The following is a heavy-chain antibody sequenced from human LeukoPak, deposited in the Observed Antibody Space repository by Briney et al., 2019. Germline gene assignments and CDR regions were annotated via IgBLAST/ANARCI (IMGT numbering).Heavy chain of an antibody. CDR1: GFTFSGSV. D-gene: IGHD2-2*01. Sequence: GGPLRLSCAASGFTFSGSVMHWVRQASGKGLEWVGRIRSKTNNYATSYAASLKGRFTISRDDSRNTAYLQMNSLKTEDTAVYYCSPSYCSGTTCYQYWGQGTLVIVSS. V-gene: IGHV3-73*01. J-gene: IGHJ4*02. CDR3: SPSYCSGTTCYQY. CDR2: IRSKTNNYAT.